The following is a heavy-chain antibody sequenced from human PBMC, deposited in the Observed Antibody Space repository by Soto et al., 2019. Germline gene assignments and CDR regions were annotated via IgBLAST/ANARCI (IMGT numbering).Heavy chain of an antibody. J-gene: IGHJ4*02. CDR1: GYIFTRYY. Sequence: QVQLVQSGAEVKKPGASVKVSCKASGYIFTRYYIHWVRQAPGQGLDWMGLINPSGARTSYAQKFQGRVTLVRDTSSSTVDLELSSLRSDDTAVYYCARGHKNNWYAVDFWGQGTLVTVSS. CDR3: ARGHKNNWYAVDF. D-gene: IGHD1-1*01. V-gene: IGHV1-46*01. CDR2: INPSGART.